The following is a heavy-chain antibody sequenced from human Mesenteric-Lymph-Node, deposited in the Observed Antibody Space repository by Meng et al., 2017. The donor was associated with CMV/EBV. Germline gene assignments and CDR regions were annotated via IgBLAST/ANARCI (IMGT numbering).Heavy chain of an antibody. CDR3: ARFSFYDFWSGEYYYYGMDV. Sequence: ASVTVSCKASGYTFTSYGISWVRQAPGQGLEWMGWISAYNGNTNYAQKLQGRVTMTTDTSTSTAYMELRSLRSDDTAVYYCARFSFYDFWSGEYYYYGMDVWGQGTTVTVSS. D-gene: IGHD3-3*01. J-gene: IGHJ6*02. CDR1: GYTFTSYG. CDR2: ISAYNGNT. V-gene: IGHV1-18*01.